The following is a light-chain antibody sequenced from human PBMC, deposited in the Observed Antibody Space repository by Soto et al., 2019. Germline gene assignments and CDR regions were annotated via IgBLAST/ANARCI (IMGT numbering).Light chain of an antibody. CDR2: KAS. CDR1: QSISSW. Sequence: DIQMTQSPSTLSASVGDRVSITCRASQSISSWLAWYQQKPGKAPNLLNYKASSLESGVASRFSGSGSVTEFTLTISSLQPDDFATYYCQQYDSYPYTFGQGNKLEIK. J-gene: IGKJ2*01. V-gene: IGKV1-5*03. CDR3: QQYDSYPYT.